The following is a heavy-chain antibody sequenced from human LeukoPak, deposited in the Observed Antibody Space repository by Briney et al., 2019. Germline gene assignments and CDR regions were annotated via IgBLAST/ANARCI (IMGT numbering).Heavy chain of an antibody. CDR2: IRYDGSNK. V-gene: IGHV3-30*02. CDR1: GFTVSSNY. D-gene: IGHD2-2*02. CDR3: AKSAIIVVVPAAIQV. Sequence: GGSLRLSCAASGFTVSSNYMSWVRQAPGKGLEWVAFIRYDGSNKYYADSVKGRFTISRGNSKNTLYLQMNSLRAEDTAVYYCAKSAIIVVVPAAIQVWGQGTLVTVSS. J-gene: IGHJ4*02.